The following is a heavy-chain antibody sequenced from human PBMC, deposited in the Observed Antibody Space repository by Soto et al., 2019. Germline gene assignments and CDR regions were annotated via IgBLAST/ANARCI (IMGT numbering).Heavy chain of an antibody. Sequence: GGSLRLSCAASGFTFSSYSMNWVRQAPGKGLEWVSYISSSSTIYYADSVKGRFTISRDNAKNSLYLQMNSLRAEDTAVYYCAREVVVVAATNWFDPWGQGTLVTVSS. V-gene: IGHV3-48*01. CDR3: AREVVVVAATNWFDP. CDR2: ISSSSTI. D-gene: IGHD2-15*01. J-gene: IGHJ5*02. CDR1: GFTFSSYS.